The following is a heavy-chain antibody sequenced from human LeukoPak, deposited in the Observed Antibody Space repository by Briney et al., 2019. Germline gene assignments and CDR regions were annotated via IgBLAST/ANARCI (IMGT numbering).Heavy chain of an antibody. CDR1: GFSFSDYY. J-gene: IGHJ4*02. CDR2: IRNKANSYTT. V-gene: IGHV3-72*01. CDR3: ARDVGVGTSPFDY. D-gene: IGHD2-15*01. Sequence: GGSLRLSCAASGFSFSDYYIDWVRQAPGRGLEWVGRIRNKANSYTTEYAASVKGSLTISRDDLKNSVYLQINSLKTEDTAVYYCARDVGVGTSPFDYWGRGTLVTVSS.